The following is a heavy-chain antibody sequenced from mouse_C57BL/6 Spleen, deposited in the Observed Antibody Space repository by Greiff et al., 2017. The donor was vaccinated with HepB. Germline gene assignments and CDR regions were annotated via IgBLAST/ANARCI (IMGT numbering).Heavy chain of an antibody. J-gene: IGHJ3*01. V-gene: IGHV5-17*01. CDR2: ISSGSSTI. CDR3: ARNWAAY. D-gene: IGHD4-1*01. Sequence: EVQLVESGGGLVKPGGSLNLSCAASGFTFSDYGMHWVRQAPEKGLEWVAYISSGSSTIYYADTVKGRFTISRDNAKNTLFLQMASLRSEDTAMYYCARNWAAYWGQGTLVTVSA. CDR1: GFTFSDYG.